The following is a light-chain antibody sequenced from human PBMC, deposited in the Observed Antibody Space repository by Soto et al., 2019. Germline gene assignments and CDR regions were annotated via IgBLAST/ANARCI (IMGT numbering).Light chain of an antibody. J-gene: IGLJ2*01. CDR3: CSYAGGSTYVL. CDR1: SGDVGNYNL. Sequence: QSALTQPASVSGSPGQSITISCTGTSGDVGNYNLVSWYQQRPGKAPNLMIYEVNKRPSGVSSRFSGSKSGNTASLTISGLQAEDVADYSCCSYAGGSTYVLFGGGTKLTVL. CDR2: EVN. V-gene: IGLV2-23*02.